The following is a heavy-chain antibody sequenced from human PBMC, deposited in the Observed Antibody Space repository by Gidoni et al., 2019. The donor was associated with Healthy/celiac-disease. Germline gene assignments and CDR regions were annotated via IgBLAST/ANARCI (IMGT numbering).Heavy chain of an antibody. J-gene: IGHJ6*02. CDR1: GGTFSSYA. CDR2: IIPIFGTA. CDR3: ARETIAARPDYYYYGMDV. Sequence: QVQLVQSGAEVKKPGSSVKVSCKASGGTFSSYAISWVRQAPGQGLEGMGGIIPIFGTANYAQKFQGRVTITADESTSTAYMELSSLRSEDTAVYYCARETIAARPDYYYYGMDVWGQGTTVTVSS. V-gene: IGHV1-69*01. D-gene: IGHD6-6*01.